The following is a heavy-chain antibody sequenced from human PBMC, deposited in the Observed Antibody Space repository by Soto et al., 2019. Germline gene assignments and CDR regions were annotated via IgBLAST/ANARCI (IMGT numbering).Heavy chain of an antibody. J-gene: IGHJ4*02. Sequence: PGGSLRLSCAASGFTFNSYGIHWVRQAPGQGLEWVAGVSYDGSKQYYTDSVRGRFTISRDNSRNTLDLQMNSLRAEDTAVYYCAKVFDYWGQGTLVTVSS. CDR2: VSYDGSKQ. CDR1: GFTFNSYG. CDR3: AKVFDY. V-gene: IGHV3-30*18.